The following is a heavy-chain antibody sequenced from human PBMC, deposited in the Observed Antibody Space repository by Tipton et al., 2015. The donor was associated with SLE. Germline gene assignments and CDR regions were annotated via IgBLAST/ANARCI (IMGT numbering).Heavy chain of an antibody. CDR2: IYHSGST. CDR1: GYSISSGYY. J-gene: IGHJ5*02. V-gene: IGHV4-38-2*01. Sequence: TLSLTCAVSGYSISSGYYWGWIRQPPGKGLEWIGSIYHSGSTYYNPSLKSRVTISVDTSKNQFSLKLSSVTAADTAVYYCARGPRWFDPWGQGTLVTVSS. CDR3: ARGPRWFDP.